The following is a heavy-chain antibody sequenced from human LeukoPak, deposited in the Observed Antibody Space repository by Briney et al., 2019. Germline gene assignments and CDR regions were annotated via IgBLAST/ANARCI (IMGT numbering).Heavy chain of an antibody. Sequence: GGSLRLSCAASGFTFSSYGMHWVRQAPGKGLEWVAVIWYDGSNKYYADSVKGRFTVSRDNSKNTLYLQMNSLRAEDTAVYYCAKDGGLWVSAHWGDSWGRGTLVTVSS. V-gene: IGHV3-33*06. CDR2: IWYDGSNK. J-gene: IGHJ4*02. D-gene: IGHD7-27*01. CDR1: GFTFSSYG. CDR3: AKDGGLWVSAHWGDS.